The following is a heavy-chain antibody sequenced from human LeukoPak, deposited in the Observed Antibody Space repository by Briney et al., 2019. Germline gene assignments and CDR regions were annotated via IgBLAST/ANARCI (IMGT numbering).Heavy chain of an antibody. CDR2: ISSSSSYI. V-gene: IGHV3-21*01. CDR1: GFTFSSYS. Sequence: GGSLRLSCAASGFTFSSYSMNWVRQAPGKGLEWVSSISSSSSYIYYADSVKGRFAISRDNAKNSLYLQMNSLRAEDTAVYYCARGGIVGAPFDYWGQGTLVTVSS. CDR3: ARGGIVGAPFDY. D-gene: IGHD1-26*01. J-gene: IGHJ4*02.